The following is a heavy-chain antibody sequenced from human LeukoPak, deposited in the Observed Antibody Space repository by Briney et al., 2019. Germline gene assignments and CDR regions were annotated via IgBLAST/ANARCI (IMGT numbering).Heavy chain of an antibody. CDR1: GFTFGDYA. CDR3: TGGPAAIGASAFDI. CDR2: IRSKAYGGTT. V-gene: IGHV3-49*04. D-gene: IGHD2-2*02. J-gene: IGHJ3*02. Sequence: GGSLRLSCTASGFTFGDYAMSWVRQAPGKGLEWVGFIRSKAYGGTTEYAASVKGRFTISRDDSKSIAYLQMNSLKTEDTAVYYCTGGPAAIGASAFDIWGQGTMVTVSS.